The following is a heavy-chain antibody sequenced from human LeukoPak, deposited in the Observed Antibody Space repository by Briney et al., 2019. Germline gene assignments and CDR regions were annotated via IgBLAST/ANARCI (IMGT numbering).Heavy chain of an antibody. V-gene: IGHV1-24*01. CDR3: ATNQSPSLLRYLDLDY. CDR1: GYTFTGYY. J-gene: IGHJ4*02. D-gene: IGHD3-9*01. CDR2: FDPEDGET. Sequence: ASVKVSCKASGYTFTGYYMHWVRQAPGKGLEWMGGFDPEDGETIYAQKFQGRVTMTEDTSTDTAYMELSSLRSEDTAVYYCATNQSPSLLRYLDLDYWGQGTLVTVSS.